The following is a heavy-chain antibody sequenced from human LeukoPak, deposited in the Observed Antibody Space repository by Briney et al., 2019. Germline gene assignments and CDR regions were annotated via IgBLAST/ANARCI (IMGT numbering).Heavy chain of an antibody. CDR3: ARHKGGAAACTGYFDP. D-gene: IGHD6-13*01. V-gene: IGHV5-51*01. CDR1: GYSFTSYW. J-gene: IGHJ5*02. Sequence: GESLKISCKGSGYSFTSYWLGWVRQMPGKGLEWMGIIYPGDSDTRYSPSFQGQVTISVDKSISTAYLQWSSLKASDTAMYYCARHKGGAAACTGYFDPWGQGTLVTVSS. CDR2: IYPGDSDT.